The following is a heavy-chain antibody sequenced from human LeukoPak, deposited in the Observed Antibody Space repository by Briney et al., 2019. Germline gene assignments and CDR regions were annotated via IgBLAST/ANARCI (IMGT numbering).Heavy chain of an antibody. CDR3: AREGAGIAAAGTLDY. CDR2: IYYSGST. D-gene: IGHD6-13*01. CDR1: AGSMSSSSYY. V-gene: IGHV4-39*07. Sequence: SETLSLTCTVSAGSMSSSSYYWGWIRQPPGKGLEWIGSIYYSGSTDYNPSLKSRVTISVDTSKNQFSLKLSSVTAADTAVYYCAREGAGIAAAGTLDYWGQGTLVTVSS. J-gene: IGHJ4*02.